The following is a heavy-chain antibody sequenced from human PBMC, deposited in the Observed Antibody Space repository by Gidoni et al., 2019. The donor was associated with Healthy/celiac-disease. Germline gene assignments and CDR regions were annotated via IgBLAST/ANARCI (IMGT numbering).Heavy chain of an antibody. D-gene: IGHD6-19*01. CDR3: ARAQKYSSGWYKYYFDY. CDR2: IIPIFGTA. Sequence: QVQLVQSGAEVTKPGSSVKVSCKASGGTSSRYAISWVRQAPGQGREWRGGIIPIFGTANYAQKFQARVTITADESTSTAYMELSSLRSEDTAVYYCARAQKYSSGWYKYYFDYWGQGTLVTVSS. V-gene: IGHV1-69*01. CDR1: GGTSSRYA. J-gene: IGHJ4*02.